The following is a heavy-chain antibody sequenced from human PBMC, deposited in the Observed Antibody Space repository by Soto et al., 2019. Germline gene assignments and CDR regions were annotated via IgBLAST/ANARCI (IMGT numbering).Heavy chain of an antibody. CDR1: GFTFSNFG. CDR3: ARQGSTSYYFDY. V-gene: IGHV3-33*01. CDR2: IRYDGTNK. J-gene: IGHJ4*02. Sequence: GGSLRLSCAASGFTFSNFGMHWVRQAPGKGLEWVAVIRYDGTNKYYGDSVKGRFTISRDNSNHTLYLQMNSLRAEDTALYYCARQGSTSYYFDYWGQGTLVTVSS. D-gene: IGHD6-6*01.